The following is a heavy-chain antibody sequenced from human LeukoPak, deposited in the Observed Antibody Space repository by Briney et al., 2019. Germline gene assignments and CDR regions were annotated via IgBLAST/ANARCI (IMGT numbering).Heavy chain of an antibody. CDR2: ISAYNGNT. CDR3: ASTNYDSSGYYWGDAFDI. CDR1: GYTFTSYG. J-gene: IGHJ3*02. V-gene: IGHV1-18*01. Sequence: GASVEVSCKASGYTFTSYGISWVRQAPGQGLEWMGWISAYNGNTNYAQKLQGRVTMTTDTSTSTAYMELRSLRSDDTAVYYCASTNYDSSGYYWGDAFDIWGQGTMVTVSS. D-gene: IGHD3-22*01.